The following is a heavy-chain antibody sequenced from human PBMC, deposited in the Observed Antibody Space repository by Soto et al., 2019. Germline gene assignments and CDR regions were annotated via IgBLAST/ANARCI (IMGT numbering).Heavy chain of an antibody. CDR1: GFSFSTTGVG. CDR2: IFWDDDK. Sequence: QITLKESGPSLVKPTQTLTLTCTFSGFSFSTTGVGVGWIRQPPGKALEWLALIFWDDDKRYSPSLKNRLTITKDTSKNQVVLTMTNKDPVDTATYYCARLRWVQLRCPKYYFDYWGQGTLVTVSS. D-gene: IGHD3-3*01. CDR3: ARLRWVQLRCPKYYFDY. J-gene: IGHJ4*02. V-gene: IGHV2-5*02.